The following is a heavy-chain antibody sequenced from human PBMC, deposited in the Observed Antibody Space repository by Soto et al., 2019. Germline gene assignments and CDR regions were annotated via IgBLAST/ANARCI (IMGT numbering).Heavy chain of an antibody. J-gene: IGHJ4*02. D-gene: IGHD2-2*02. CDR2: IIPILGIA. V-gene: IGHV1-69*02. Sequence: QVQLVQSGAEVKKPGSSVKVSCKASGGTFSSYTISWVRQAPGQGLEWMGRIIPILGIANYAQKFQGRVTITADKPTSTADMELSSLRSENTAVDYCAMEYCSSTSCYRDYWGQGTLVTVSS. CDR3: AMEYCSSTSCYRDY. CDR1: GGTFSSYT.